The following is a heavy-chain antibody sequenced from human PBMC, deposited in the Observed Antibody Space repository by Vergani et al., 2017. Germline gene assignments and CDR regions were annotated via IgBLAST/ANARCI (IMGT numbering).Heavy chain of an antibody. D-gene: IGHD5-12*01. CDR3: AKANPRNSGYDYLYYYHAMDV. CDR1: GFTFNHYA. CDR2: ISGSGGST. Sequence: EVQLLESGGDLVQPGGSLRLSCAASGFTFNHYAMNWVRQAPGKGLEWVSGISGSGGSTYYAGSVKGRFTISIDSSKTTLYLKMNSLCAGDTAVYYCAKANPRNSGYDYLYYYHAMDVWGRETTVTVSS. V-gene: IGHV3-23*01. J-gene: IGHJ6*02.